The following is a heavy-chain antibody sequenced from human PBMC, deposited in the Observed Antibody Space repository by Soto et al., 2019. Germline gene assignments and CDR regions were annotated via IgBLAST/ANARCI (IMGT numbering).Heavy chain of an antibody. CDR2: ISYDGSNK. CDR3: ASDAGCRDGYNFYYFDY. Sequence: QVQLVESGGGVVQPGRSLRLSCAASGFTFSSYAMHWVRQAPGKGLEWVAVISYDGSNKYYADSVKGRFTISRDNSKNTLYLQMNSLRAEDTAVYYCASDAGCRDGYNFYYFDYWGQGTLVTVSS. D-gene: IGHD5-12*01. J-gene: IGHJ4*02. V-gene: IGHV3-30-3*01. CDR1: GFTFSSYA.